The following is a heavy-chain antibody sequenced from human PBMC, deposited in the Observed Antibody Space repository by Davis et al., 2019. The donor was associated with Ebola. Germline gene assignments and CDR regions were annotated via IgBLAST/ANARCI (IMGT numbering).Heavy chain of an antibody. CDR3: ARGIDFDY. CDR2: INAGNGNT. V-gene: IGHV1-3*01. CDR1: GYTFTSYA. J-gene: IGHJ4*02. Sequence: AASVKVSCKASGYTFTSYAMHWVRQAPGQRLEWMGWINAGNGNTKYSQKFQGRVTITRDTSASTAYMELSSLRSDDTAVYYCARGIDFDYWGQGTLVTVSS. D-gene: IGHD1-26*01.